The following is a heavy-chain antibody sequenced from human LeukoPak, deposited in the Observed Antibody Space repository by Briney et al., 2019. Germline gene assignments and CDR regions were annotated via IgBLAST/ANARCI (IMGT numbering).Heavy chain of an antibody. CDR1: VVTVISDA. D-gene: IGHD3-22*01. J-gene: IGHJ4*02. Sequence: RGSLRLSCAHSVVTVISDAMSCGRHAPEKRLERGSVIRGSGGSTYYADSVKGRFNISRDSSKNTLYLQMNSLRAEETAVYYCAKSSRRYYYDSSGYYQWGQGTVVTVSS. CDR3: AKSSRRYYYDSSGYYQ. V-gene: IGHV3-23*01. CDR2: IRGSGGST.